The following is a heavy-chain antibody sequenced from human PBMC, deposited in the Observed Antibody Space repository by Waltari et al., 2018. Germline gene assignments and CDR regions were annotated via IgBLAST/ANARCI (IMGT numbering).Heavy chain of an antibody. D-gene: IGHD1-26*01. CDR1: GFTFSSYG. J-gene: IGHJ4*02. CDR3: ASYTGSPSRPGPPSL. CDR2: IGSDENEK. Sequence: VQLLESGGGVVQPGGSLRLSCAASGFTFSSYGMHWVRHAPGKGRGWVGFIGSDENEKHYGWAGKGRFTISRDNSKNRLYVEMNSLRPEDTCLYYFASYTGSPSRPGPPSLWGQGTMVIVSS. V-gene: IGHV3-30*02.